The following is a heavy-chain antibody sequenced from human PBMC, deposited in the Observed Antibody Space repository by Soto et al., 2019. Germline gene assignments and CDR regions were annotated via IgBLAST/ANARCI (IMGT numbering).Heavy chain of an antibody. CDR2: ISYDGNNK. CDR1: GFTYSTYT. V-gene: IGHV3-30-3*01. CDR3: AKGAFYASGSLLSCFHP. Sequence: PGGSLRLSCAASGFTYSTYTMHWVRQAPGKGLEWVAVISYDGNNKFYADSVKGRFTISRDSTKQTLYLQMNSLRPNDTAMYYCAKGAFYASGSLLSCFHPWGQGTLVTAPQ. J-gene: IGHJ5*02. D-gene: IGHD3-10*01.